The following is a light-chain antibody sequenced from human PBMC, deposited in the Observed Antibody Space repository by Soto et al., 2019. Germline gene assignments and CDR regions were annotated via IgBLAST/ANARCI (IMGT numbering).Light chain of an antibody. CDR1: QSVTSN. J-gene: IGKJ5*01. CDR2: GAS. CDR3: QQYKNWPPIT. V-gene: IGKV3-15*01. Sequence: EIVLTQSPGTLSLSPGERATLSCGASQSVTSNYLAWYQQKPGQAPRLLIYGASTRATGIPARFSGSGSGTEFTLTISSLLSEDFAVYYCQQYKNWPPITFGQGTRLEIK.